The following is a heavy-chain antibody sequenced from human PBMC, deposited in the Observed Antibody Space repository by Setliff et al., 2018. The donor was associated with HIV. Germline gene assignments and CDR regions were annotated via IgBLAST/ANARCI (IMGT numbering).Heavy chain of an antibody. CDR2: ISTSGSTI. J-gene: IGHJ4*02. CDR1: GFTFTSYS. D-gene: IGHD4-17*01. Sequence: PGGSLRLSCAASGFTFTSYSMNWVRQAPGKGLEWVSYISTSGSTIYYADSVKGRFTISRDNGKKSLYLQMDSLRDEDTAVYYCAREKFENGDYEFVSTFDSWGQGTLVTVSS. CDR3: AREKFENGDYEFVSTFDS. V-gene: IGHV3-48*02.